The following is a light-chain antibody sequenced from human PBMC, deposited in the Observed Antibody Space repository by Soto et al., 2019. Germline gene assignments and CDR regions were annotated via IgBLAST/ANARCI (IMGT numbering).Light chain of an antibody. CDR3: SSYTSSSTYV. CDR1: SSDVGGYNY. Sequence: QSALTQPASVSGSPGQSITMSCTGTSSDVGGYNYVSWYQQHPGKAPKLMIFDVSNRHSGVSNRFSGSKSGNTASLAISGFQAEDEADYYCSSYTSSSTYVFGTGTKVTVL. CDR2: DVS. V-gene: IGLV2-14*03. J-gene: IGLJ1*01.